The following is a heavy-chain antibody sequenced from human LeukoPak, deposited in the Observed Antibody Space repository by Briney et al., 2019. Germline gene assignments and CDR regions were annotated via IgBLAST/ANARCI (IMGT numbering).Heavy chain of an antibody. D-gene: IGHD5-24*01. CDR2: ISGTGGFT. CDR1: GFTFSSYG. V-gene: IGHV3-23*01. Sequence: PGGSLRLSCVGSGFTFSSYGMGWVRQAPGKGLEWVSGISGTGGFTYEADAVKGRFTISRDNSKNTLYLQMNSLRTEDTAVYYCARRSRDGWYFDYWGQGTLVTVSS. CDR3: ARRSRDGWYFDY. J-gene: IGHJ4*02.